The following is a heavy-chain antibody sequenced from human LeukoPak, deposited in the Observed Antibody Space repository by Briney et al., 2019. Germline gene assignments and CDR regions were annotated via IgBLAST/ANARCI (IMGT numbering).Heavy chain of an antibody. CDR3: ARGSASNFDY. CDR1: GGSFSSSSYY. Sequence: PSETLSLTCTVSGGSFSSSSYYWGWIRQPPGKGLEWIGSMYYSGSTNYNPSLKSRVTISVDTSKNQFSLKLSSVTAADTAVYYCARGSASNFDYWGQGTLVTVSS. V-gene: IGHV4-39*07. CDR2: MYYSGST. J-gene: IGHJ4*02. D-gene: IGHD6-13*01.